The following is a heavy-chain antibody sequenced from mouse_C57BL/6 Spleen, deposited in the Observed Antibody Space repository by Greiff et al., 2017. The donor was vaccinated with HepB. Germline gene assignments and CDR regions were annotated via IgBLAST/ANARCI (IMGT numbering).Heavy chain of an antibody. J-gene: IGHJ1*03. Sequence: VQLQQSGAELVKPGASVKMSCKASGYTFTSYWITWVKQRPGQGLEWIGDIYPGSGSTNYNEKFKSKATLTVDTSSSTAYMQLSSLTSEDSAVYYCARSQDGYYGYFDVWGTGTTVTVSS. V-gene: IGHV1-55*01. CDR1: GYTFTSYW. CDR3: ARSQDGYYGYFDV. CDR2: IYPGSGST. D-gene: IGHD2-3*01.